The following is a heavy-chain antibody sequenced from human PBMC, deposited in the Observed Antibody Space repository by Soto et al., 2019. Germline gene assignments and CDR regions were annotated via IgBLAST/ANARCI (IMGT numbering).Heavy chain of an antibody. Sequence: VQLVESGGGVVQPGRSLRLSCAASGFTFSSYGMHWVRQAPGKGLEWVAVIWYDGSNKYYADSVKGRFTISRDNSKNTLYLQMNSLRAEDTAVYYCARAGYYDILTGYDYWGQGTLVTVSS. D-gene: IGHD3-9*01. J-gene: IGHJ4*02. CDR3: ARAGYYDILTGYDY. CDR1: GFTFSSYG. CDR2: IWYDGSNK. V-gene: IGHV3-33*01.